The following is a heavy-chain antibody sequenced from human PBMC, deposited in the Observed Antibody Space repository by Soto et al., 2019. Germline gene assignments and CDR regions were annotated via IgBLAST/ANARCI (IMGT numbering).Heavy chain of an antibody. CDR2: IYATGTT. Sequence: SETLSLTCTVSGASISGFYWSWIRKSAGKGLEWIGRIYATGTTDYNPSLKSRVMMSVDTSKKQFSLKLRSVTAADRAVYYCVRDGTKTLRDWFDPWGQGISVTVSS. J-gene: IGHJ5*02. CDR3: VRDGTKTLRDWFDP. V-gene: IGHV4-4*07. D-gene: IGHD1-1*01. CDR1: GASISGFY.